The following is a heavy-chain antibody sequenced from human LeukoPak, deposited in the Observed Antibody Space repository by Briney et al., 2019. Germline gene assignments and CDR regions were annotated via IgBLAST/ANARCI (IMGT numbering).Heavy chain of an antibody. V-gene: IGHV1-46*01. CDR3: VRLYSYGWHYYYGMDV. CDR1: GYTFTTYY. CDR2: INPSGGST. D-gene: IGHD5-18*01. J-gene: IGHJ6*02. Sequence: ASVKVSSTASGYTFTTYYIHRVRQAPGQGLEWMGIINPSGGSTSYAQKFQGRVTMTRDTSKSTVYMELSSLRYEDTAVDYCVRLYSYGWHYYYGMDVWGQGTTVTVSS.